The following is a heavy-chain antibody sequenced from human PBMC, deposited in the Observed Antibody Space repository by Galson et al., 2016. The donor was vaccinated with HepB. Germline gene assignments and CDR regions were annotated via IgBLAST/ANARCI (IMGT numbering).Heavy chain of an antibody. J-gene: IGHJ5*02. CDR3: AKGTAHCGDYSWFDP. CDR2: IWYDGSNK. V-gene: IGHV3-33*06. Sequence: SLRLSCAASGFTFSSYGMHWVRQAPGKGLEWVAVIWYDGSNKYYAHSVKGRFTISRDNSKNTLYLQMNSLRAEDTAVYYCAKGTAHCGDYSWFDPWGQGTLVTVSS. CDR1: GFTFSSYG. D-gene: IGHD4-17*01.